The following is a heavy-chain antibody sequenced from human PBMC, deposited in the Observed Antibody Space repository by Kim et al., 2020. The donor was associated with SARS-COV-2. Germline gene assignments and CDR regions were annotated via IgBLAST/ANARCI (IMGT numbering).Heavy chain of an antibody. CDR2: ISSSGSTI. Sequence: GGSLRLSCAASGFTFSDYYMSWIRQAPGKGLEWVSYISSSGSTIYYADSVKGRFTISRDNAKNSLYLQMNSLRAEDTAVHYCARVRGAAGPFYYYYYGMDVWGQGTTVTVSS. V-gene: IGHV3-11*01. CDR1: GFTFSDYY. D-gene: IGHD6-13*01. J-gene: IGHJ6*02. CDR3: ARVRGAAGPFYYYYYGMDV.